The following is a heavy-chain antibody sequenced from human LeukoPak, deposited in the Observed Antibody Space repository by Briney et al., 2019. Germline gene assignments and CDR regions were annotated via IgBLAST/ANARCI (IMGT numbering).Heavy chain of an antibody. D-gene: IGHD1-7*01. CDR1: GGSISTGTYY. Sequence: SETLSLTCSVSGGSISTGTYYWGWFRQPPGRGLEWIGTIFYSGSTYYNPSLKSRVTISVDTSKSQFPLKLSSVTAADTAVFYCARLNWNSAFDIWGQGTMVTVSS. CDR2: IFYSGST. J-gene: IGHJ3*02. V-gene: IGHV4-39*01. CDR3: ARLNWNSAFDI.